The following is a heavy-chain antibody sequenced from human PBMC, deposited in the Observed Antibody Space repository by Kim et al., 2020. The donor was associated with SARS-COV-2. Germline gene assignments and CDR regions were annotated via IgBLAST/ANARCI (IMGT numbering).Heavy chain of an antibody. CDR1: GDSVSSNSGT. D-gene: IGHD6-19*01. CDR3: VAGGGWNI. CDR2: TYYRSKWYN. V-gene: IGHV6-1*01. Sequence: SQTLSLTCVISGDSVSSNSGTWNWIRQSPSRGLEWLGRTYYRSKWYNAYAISVKSRIIINPDTSKNQFSLQLKSVTLEDTAVYYCVAGGGWNIWGQGTLVTVSS. J-gene: IGHJ4*02.